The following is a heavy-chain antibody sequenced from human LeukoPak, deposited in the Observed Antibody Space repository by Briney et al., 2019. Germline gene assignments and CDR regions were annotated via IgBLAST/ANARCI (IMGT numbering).Heavy chain of an antibody. CDR3: ARLYRATDAFDI. CDR1: GGSISSYY. Sequence: SETLSLTCTVSGGSISSYYWIWIRQPPGKGLEWIGYIYYSGSTNYNPSLKSRVTISVDTSKNQFSLKLSSVTAADTAVYYCARLYRATDAFDIWGQGTMVTVSS. D-gene: IGHD1-26*01. V-gene: IGHV4-59*08. J-gene: IGHJ3*02. CDR2: IYYSGST.